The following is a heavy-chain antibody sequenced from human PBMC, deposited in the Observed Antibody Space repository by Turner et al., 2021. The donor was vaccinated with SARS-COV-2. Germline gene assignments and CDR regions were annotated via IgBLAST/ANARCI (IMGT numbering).Heavy chain of an antibody. V-gene: IGHV4-39*01. Sequence: QLQLPESGPGLVKPSETLSLTCTVSRGPISSSTYYWGWIRQPPGKGLVWIGSIDNSGNTYYNPSLKSRVTISVDTSKNQFSLKLSSVTAADTAVYYCARQGREQWLTSNWFDPWGQGTLVTVSS. CDR1: RGPISSSTYY. J-gene: IGHJ5*02. D-gene: IGHD6-19*01. CDR3: ARQGREQWLTSNWFDP. CDR2: IDNSGNT.